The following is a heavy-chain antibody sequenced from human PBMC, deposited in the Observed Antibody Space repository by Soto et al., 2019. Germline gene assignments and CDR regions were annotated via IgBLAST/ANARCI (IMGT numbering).Heavy chain of an antibody. D-gene: IGHD3-3*01. CDR1: GYTFTSYY. CDR3: ARDQFTIFGVVMRRQNWFDP. Sequence: ASVKVSCKASGYTFTSYYMHWVRQAPGQGLEWMGIINPSGGSTSYAQKFQGRVTMTRDTSTSTVYMELSSLRSEDTAVYYCARDQFTIFGVVMRRQNWFDPWGQGTLVTVSS. V-gene: IGHV1-46*01. J-gene: IGHJ5*02. CDR2: INPSGGST.